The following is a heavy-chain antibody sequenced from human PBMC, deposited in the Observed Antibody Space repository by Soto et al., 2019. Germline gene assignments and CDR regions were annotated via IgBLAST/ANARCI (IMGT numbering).Heavy chain of an antibody. Sequence: QVQLVQSGAEVKKPGASVKVSCKASGYTFVAFDIAWVRQASGQGLEWVGWVNPDTGDTAYKREFQGRLSMTRDTSINTVYMELGSLTPDDTAMYFCVRQAGGASTPGGDYCGQGTLVTVSP. V-gene: IGHV1-8*01. CDR2: VNPDTGDT. D-gene: IGHD2-15*01. J-gene: IGHJ4*02. CDR3: VRQAGGASTPGGDY. CDR1: GYTFVAFD.